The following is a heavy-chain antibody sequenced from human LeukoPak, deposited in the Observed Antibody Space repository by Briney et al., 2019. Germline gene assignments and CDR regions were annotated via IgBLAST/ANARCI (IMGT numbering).Heavy chain of an antibody. CDR1: GFTFSDYA. Sequence: GGSLRLSCAASGFTFSDYAMAWVRQAPGKGLEWVSSISRGGGATSYADSVKGRFTISRDNHVNTLYLQMDILRVEDTAVYYCAKDQGYSSAWYSRDGFDMWGQGTMVTVSS. D-gene: IGHD6-19*01. V-gene: IGHV3-23*01. CDR2: ISRGGGAT. CDR3: AKDQGYSSAWYSRDGFDM. J-gene: IGHJ3*02.